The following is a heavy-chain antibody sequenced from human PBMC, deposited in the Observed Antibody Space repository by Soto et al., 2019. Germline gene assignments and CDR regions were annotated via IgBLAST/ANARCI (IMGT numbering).Heavy chain of an antibody. CDR1: GFTFSSYA. V-gene: IGHV3-30-3*01. CDR3: AREPVAGTFA. CDR2: ISYDGSNK. D-gene: IGHD6-19*01. J-gene: IGHJ4*02. Sequence: GGSLRLSCAASGFTFSSYAMHWVRQAPGKGLEWVAVISYDGSNKYYADSVKGRFTISRDNSKNTLYLQVNSLRAEDTAVYYCAREPVAGTFAWGQGTLVTVSS.